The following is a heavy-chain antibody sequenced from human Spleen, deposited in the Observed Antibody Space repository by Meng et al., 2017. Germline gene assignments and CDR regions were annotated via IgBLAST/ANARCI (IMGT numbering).Heavy chain of an antibody. J-gene: IGHJ4*02. V-gene: IGHV6-1*01. D-gene: IGHD6-13*01. Sequence: QIQLQQSGPGLLKPSPTLSPTCAIAGDSVSTISAAWNWIRQSPSRGLEWLGRTYYRSKWYNDFAVSVKSRITINADTSKNQFSPQLNSVTPEDTAVYYCAREYSSTFDYWGQGTLVTVSS. CDR1: GDSVSTISAA. CDR2: TYYRSKWYN. CDR3: AREYSSTFDY.